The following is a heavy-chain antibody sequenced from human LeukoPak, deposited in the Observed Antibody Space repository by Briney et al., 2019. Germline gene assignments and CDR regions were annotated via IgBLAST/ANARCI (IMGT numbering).Heavy chain of an antibody. Sequence: TGGSLRLSCAASGFTFSSYAMSWVRQAPGKGLEWVSAISGSRGSTYYADSVKGRFTIYRDNSKNTLYLQMNSLRAEDTAVYYCAKDEEDSYDSSGYDYWGQGTLVTVSS. J-gene: IGHJ4*02. D-gene: IGHD3-22*01. CDR2: ISGSRGST. CDR3: AKDEEDSYDSSGYDY. CDR1: GFTFSSYA. V-gene: IGHV3-23*01.